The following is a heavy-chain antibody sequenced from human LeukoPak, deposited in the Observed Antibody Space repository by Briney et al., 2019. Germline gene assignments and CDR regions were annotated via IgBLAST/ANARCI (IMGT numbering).Heavy chain of an antibody. D-gene: IGHD1-26*01. V-gene: IGHV1-69*05. Sequence: SVKVSCKASGGTFISYAISWVRQAPGQGLEWMGGIIPIFGTANYAQRFQGRVTITTDESTSTAYMELSSLRSEDTAVYYCARETQELPLNYWGQGTLVTVSS. CDR1: GGTFISYA. CDR3: ARETQELPLNY. J-gene: IGHJ4*02. CDR2: IIPIFGTA.